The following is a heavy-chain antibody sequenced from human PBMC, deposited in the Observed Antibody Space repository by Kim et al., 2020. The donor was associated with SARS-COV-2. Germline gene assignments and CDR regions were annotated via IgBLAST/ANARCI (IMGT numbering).Heavy chain of an antibody. CDR2: ISAYNGNT. D-gene: IGHD6-13*01. CDR3: AGGEDSSSWYDS. Sequence: ASVKVSCKASGYTFTSYGISWVRQAPGQGLEWMGWISAYNGNTNYAQKLQGRVAMTTDTSTSTAYMELRSLRSDDPAVYYCAGGEDSSSWYDSWGQGTLVTVSS. CDR1: GYTFTSYG. V-gene: IGHV1-18*01. J-gene: IGHJ5*01.